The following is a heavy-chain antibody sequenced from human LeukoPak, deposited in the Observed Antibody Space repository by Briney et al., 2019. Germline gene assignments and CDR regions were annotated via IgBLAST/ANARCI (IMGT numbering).Heavy chain of an antibody. J-gene: IGHJ4*02. CDR1: GFSFSEYG. CDR3: AGYYCSSTSCYNPFTFRFDY. CDR2: ISYDGSNK. D-gene: IGHD2-2*02. V-gene: IGHV3-30*03. Sequence: GGSLRLTCAASGFSFSEYGMHWIRQAPGKGLEWVAAISYDGSNKDYVDSVKGRFAISRDNSKNTLYLQMNSLRAEDTAVYYCAGYYCSSTSCYNPFTFRFDYWGQGTLVTVSS.